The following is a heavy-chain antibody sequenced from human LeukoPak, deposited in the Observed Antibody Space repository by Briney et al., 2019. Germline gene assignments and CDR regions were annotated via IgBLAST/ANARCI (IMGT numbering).Heavy chain of an antibody. CDR1: GFTFSSYW. J-gene: IGHJ6*02. D-gene: IGHD3-10*01. Sequence: GGSLRLSCAASGFTFSSYWMSWVRQAPGKGLEWVANTKQDGSEKYYVDSVKGRFTISRDNAKNSLYLQMNSLRAEDTAVYYCARDRWWFGELFRSFYYYYGMDVWGQGTTVTVSS. V-gene: IGHV3-7*01. CDR3: ARDRWWFGELFRSFYYYYGMDV. CDR2: TKQDGSEK.